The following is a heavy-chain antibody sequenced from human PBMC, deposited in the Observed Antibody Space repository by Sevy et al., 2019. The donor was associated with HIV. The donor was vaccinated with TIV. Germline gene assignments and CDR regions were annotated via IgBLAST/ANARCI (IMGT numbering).Heavy chain of an antibody. CDR3: TRWKAAQSIFDY. CDR2: LKSDVYGGTV. CDR1: GFTFGDYC. J-gene: IGHJ4*02. V-gene: IGHV3-49*04. Sequence: GGSLRLPCTASGFTFGDYCMSWVRRAPGKGLEWVAFLKSDVYGGTVDHAASVRGRFVISRDDSKTIAYLQMNDLKTEDTGVYYCTRWKAAQSIFDYWGQGALVTVSS. D-gene: IGHD6-13*01.